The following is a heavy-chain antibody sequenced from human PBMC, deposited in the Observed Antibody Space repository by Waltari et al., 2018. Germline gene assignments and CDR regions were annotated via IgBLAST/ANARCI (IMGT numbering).Heavy chain of an antibody. J-gene: IGHJ6*02. CDR2: IIPILSIT. CDR3: ARGDQVSTSPVGMDV. D-gene: IGHD3-3*02. CDR1: RGTSRNYV. V-gene: IGHV1-69*04. Sequence: QVQLVQSGAEVKTPGSSVKVSCKASRGTSRNYVISWVRLAPGQGLEWMGRIIPILSITNYAQKFQGRVSISADKYTSTAYMELSSLRSEDTAVYYCARGDQVSTSPVGMDVWGQGTTVTVSS.